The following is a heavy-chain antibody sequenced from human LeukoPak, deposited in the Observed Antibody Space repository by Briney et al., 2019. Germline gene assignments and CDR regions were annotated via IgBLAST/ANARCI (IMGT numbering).Heavy chain of an antibody. CDR3: VYYYGSGSYSDY. V-gene: IGHV3-66*01. CDR2: IYSGGST. D-gene: IGHD3-10*01. CDR1: GFIVSSNY. J-gene: IGHJ4*02. Sequence: GGSLRLSCAASGFIVSSNYMSWVRQAPGKGLEWVSVIYSGGSTYYADSVKGRFTISRDNSKNTLYLQMNSLRAEDTAVYYCVYYYGSGSYSDYWGQGTLVTVSS.